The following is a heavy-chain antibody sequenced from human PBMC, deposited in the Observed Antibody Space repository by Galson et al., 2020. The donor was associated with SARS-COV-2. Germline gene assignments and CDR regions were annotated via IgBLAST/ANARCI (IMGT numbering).Heavy chain of an antibody. V-gene: IGHV4-39*01. CDR2: IYYSGST. J-gene: IGHJ5*02. Sequence: SETLSLTCTVSGGSISSSSYYWGWIRQPPGQGLEWIGSIYYSGSTYYNPSLKSRVTISVDTSKNQFSLKLSSVTAADTAVYYCARTSEIITMFGVVEKFPFDPWGQGTLVTVSS. CDR1: GGSISSSSYY. D-gene: IGHD3-3*01. CDR3: ARTSEIITMFGVVEKFPFDP.